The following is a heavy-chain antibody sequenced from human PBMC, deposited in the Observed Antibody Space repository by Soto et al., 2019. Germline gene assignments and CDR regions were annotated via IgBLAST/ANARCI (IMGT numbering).Heavy chain of an antibody. CDR3: AGNWR. V-gene: IGHV3-23*01. CDR2: ISSTSDST. J-gene: IGHJ4*02. CDR1: GLTISTST. Sequence: EVQLLESGGDKVQPGGSLRLSCTASGLTISTSTMSWVRQAPGKGLEWLAEISSTSDSTDYADSVKGRFIISRDSSKNTVYLQMNTLRDDDTAEYYCAGNWRWGQGTLVTVSS.